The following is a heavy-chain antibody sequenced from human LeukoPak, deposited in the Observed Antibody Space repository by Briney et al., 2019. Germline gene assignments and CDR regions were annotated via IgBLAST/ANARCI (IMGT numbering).Heavy chain of an antibody. CDR2: ISAYNGNT. CDR3: ARAGVVGATTSDYYYYGTDV. D-gene: IGHD1-26*01. Sequence: ASVKVSCKASGGTFSSYAISWVRQAPGQGLEWMGWISAYNGNTNYAQKLQGRVTMTTDTSTSTAYMELRSLRSDDTAVYYCARAGVVGATTSDYYYYGTDVWGQGTTVTVSS. CDR1: GGTFSSYA. V-gene: IGHV1-18*01. J-gene: IGHJ6*02.